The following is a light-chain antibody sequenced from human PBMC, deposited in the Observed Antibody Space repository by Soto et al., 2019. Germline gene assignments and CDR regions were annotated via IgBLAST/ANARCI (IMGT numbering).Light chain of an antibody. CDR3: QQANSFPDT. J-gene: IGKJ2*01. CDR1: QGINNL. CDR2: GAS. Sequence: DIQMTQSPSSVSASVGDRVTITCRASQGINNLLAWYQQKPGKAPNLLIYGASTLQSGVPSRFTGSGSGTDFTLTISRLQPEAFATYYCQQANSFPDTFGQGTKLEIK. V-gene: IGKV1-12*01.